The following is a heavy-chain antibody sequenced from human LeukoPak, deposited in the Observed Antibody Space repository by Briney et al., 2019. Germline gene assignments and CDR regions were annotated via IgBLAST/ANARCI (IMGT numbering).Heavy chain of an antibody. J-gene: IGHJ5*01. CDR1: GGSISSGSYY. CDR2: IYASGST. Sequence: PSETLSLTCTVSGGSISSGSYYWSWIRQPAGKGLEWIGRIYASGSTNYNPSLKSRVTISVDTSKNQFYLKLSSVTASDTAMFYCAREPRTYNWFDSWGQGTLVTVSS. CDR3: AREPRTYNWFDS. V-gene: IGHV4-61*02. D-gene: IGHD1-1*01.